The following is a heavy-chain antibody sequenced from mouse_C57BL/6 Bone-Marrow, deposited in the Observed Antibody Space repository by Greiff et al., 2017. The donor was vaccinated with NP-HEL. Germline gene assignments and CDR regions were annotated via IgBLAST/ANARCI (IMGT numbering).Heavy chain of an antibody. CDR1: GFTFSSYG. V-gene: IGHV5-6*01. CDR3: ASPYDYDVAWFAY. Sequence: EVQVVESGGDLVKPGGSLKLSCAASGFTFSSYGMSWVRQTPDKRLEWVATISSGGSYTYYPDSVKGRFTISRDNANNTLYLQMSSLKSEDTAMYYCASPYDYDVAWFAYWGRGTRVTVSA. CDR2: ISSGGSYT. D-gene: IGHD2-4*01. J-gene: IGHJ3*01.